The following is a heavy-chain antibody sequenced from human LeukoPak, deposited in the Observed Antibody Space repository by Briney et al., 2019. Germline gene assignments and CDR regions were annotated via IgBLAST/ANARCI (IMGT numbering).Heavy chain of an antibody. CDR3: ARDLSIAVAGTRFDY. CDR2: ISSSSSYI. J-gene: IGHJ4*02. CDR1: GFTFSSYS. Sequence: GGSLRLSCAASGFTFSSYSMNWVRQAPGKGLEWVSSISSSSSYIYYADSVKGRFTISRDNAKNSLYLQMNSLRAKDTAVYYCARDLSIAVAGTRFDYWGQGTLVTVSS. D-gene: IGHD6-19*01. V-gene: IGHV3-21*01.